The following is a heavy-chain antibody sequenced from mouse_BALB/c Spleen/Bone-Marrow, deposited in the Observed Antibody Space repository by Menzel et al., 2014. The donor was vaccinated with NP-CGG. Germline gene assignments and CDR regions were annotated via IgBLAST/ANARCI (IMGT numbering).Heavy chain of an antibody. D-gene: IGHD2-3*01. J-gene: IGHJ4*01. Sequence: EVKLVESGGDLVKPGGSLKLSCAASGFTFSNYGMSWVRQTPDKRLEWVATISSCGSYTYYPDSVKGRFTISRDNAKNTLYLQMSSLKSEDTAMYYCARRDGGPMDYWGQGTSVTVSS. CDR2: ISSCGSYT. CDR3: ARRDGGPMDY. V-gene: IGHV5-6*02. CDR1: GFTFSNYG.